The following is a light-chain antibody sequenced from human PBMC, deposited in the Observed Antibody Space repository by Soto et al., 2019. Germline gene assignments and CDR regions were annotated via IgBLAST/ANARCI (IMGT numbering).Light chain of an antibody. CDR2: EDY. V-gene: IGLV3-21*02. CDR3: LVWDKSCDRYV. Sequence: SYELTQPPSMSAAPGQTARITCGGNDIGSKSVHWYEQKPGQAPVVVVYEDYDRPSGIPERFSGSNSGNTATLTITRVEAGDVVDYYCLVWDKSCDRYVFGSEPDVTVL. CDR1: DIGSKS. J-gene: IGLJ1*01.